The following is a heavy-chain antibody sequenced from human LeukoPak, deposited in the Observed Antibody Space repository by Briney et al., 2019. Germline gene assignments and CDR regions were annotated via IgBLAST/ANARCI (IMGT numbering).Heavy chain of an antibody. J-gene: IGHJ4*02. CDR1: GFTFSDYF. CDR3: ARDLAGTVGY. CDR2: ISSSRTI. D-gene: IGHD6-19*01. V-gene: IGHV3-69-1*02. Sequence: NTGGSLRLSCAASGFTFSDYFMYWVRQAPGKGLEWVSSISSSRTIYDADSVKGRFTISRDNAKNSLSLQMTSLRAEDTAVYYCARDLAGTVGYWGQGTLVTVSS.